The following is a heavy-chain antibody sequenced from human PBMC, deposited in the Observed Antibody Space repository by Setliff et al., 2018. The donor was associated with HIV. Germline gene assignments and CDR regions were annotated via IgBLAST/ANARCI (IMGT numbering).Heavy chain of an antibody. Sequence: LSLTCTVSGGAITSYYWSWVRQPPGTGLEWIGYIYYNGSTKYSPSFKSRVSISVDTSKNQFSLRLKSVTAADTAVYYCARDYDILTGYPLGAFDIWGQGTMVTVSS. J-gene: IGHJ3*02. V-gene: IGHV4-59*01. D-gene: IGHD3-9*01. CDR3: ARDYDILTGYPLGAFDI. CDR2: IYYNGST. CDR1: GGAITSYY.